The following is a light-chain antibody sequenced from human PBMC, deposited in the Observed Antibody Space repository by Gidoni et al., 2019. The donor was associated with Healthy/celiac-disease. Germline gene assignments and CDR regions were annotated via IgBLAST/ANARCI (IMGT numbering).Light chain of an antibody. CDR1: QSISSY. CDR3: QQSYSTLPLT. V-gene: IGKV1-39*01. J-gene: IGKJ4*01. Sequence: IHMTQSPSSLSASVGDRVTITFRASQSISSYLNWYQQKPGKATKLLIYAASSLKSGVPSRFSGSGSGKDFTITISSLQTEDFATYYCQQSYSTLPLTFGGGTKVEIK. CDR2: AAS.